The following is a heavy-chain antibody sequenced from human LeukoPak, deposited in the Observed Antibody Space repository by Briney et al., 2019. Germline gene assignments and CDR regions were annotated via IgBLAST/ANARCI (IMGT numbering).Heavy chain of an antibody. V-gene: IGHV3-48*01. CDR3: ARDKDYAFDI. CDR2: ISVRSSTI. CDR1: VFCLSGYR. Sequence: AEPLRRSCGAGVFCLSGYRMIWVPQAPGNGVEGVSPISVRSSTIDSVASVKGRLTISRDNARNSLYLQMNSLSGEDTAVYYCARDKDYAFDIWGQGTMVTVS. J-gene: IGHJ3*02.